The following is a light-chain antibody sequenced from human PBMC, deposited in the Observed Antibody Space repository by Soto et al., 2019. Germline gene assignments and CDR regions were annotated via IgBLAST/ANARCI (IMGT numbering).Light chain of an antibody. J-gene: IGKJ1*01. CDR1: QSISSW. Sequence: DIQMTQAPSTLSASVVDRVSITCRASQSISSWLAWYQQKPGKAPKLLIYKASVLETVAPSRFSGTGSGTEFTLTISSLQPDDFATYYCQQYNSYSTWTFGQGTKVDIK. V-gene: IGKV1-5*03. CDR3: QQYNSYSTWT. CDR2: KAS.